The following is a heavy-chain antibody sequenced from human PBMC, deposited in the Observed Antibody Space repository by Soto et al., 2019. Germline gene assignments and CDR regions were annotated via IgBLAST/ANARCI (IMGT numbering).Heavy chain of an antibody. V-gene: IGHV3-30-3*01. CDR1: GFTFSSYA. CDR2: ISHDGINK. CDR3: GRCTSTSCHLGSDY. D-gene: IGHD2-2*01. J-gene: IGHJ4*02. Sequence: QPVGSLRLSCAASGFTFSSYAMNWVRQAPGKGLEWVALISHDGINKYYADSVRGRFTISRDSSTNTLYLQMNSLRAADTAVYYCGRCTSTSCHLGSDYWGQGTLVTVSS.